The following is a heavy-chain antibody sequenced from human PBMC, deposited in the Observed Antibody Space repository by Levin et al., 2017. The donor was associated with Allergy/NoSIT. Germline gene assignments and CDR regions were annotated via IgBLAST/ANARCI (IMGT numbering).Heavy chain of an antibody. Sequence: LSLTCAASGFTFSSYSMNWVRQAPGKGLEWVSSISSSSSYIYYADSVKGRFTISRDNAKNSLYLQMNSLRAEDTAVYYCARDPGSYYDSSGYYPDYWGQGTLVTVSS. CDR3: ARDPGSYYDSSGYYPDY. J-gene: IGHJ4*02. D-gene: IGHD3-22*01. CDR1: GFTFSSYS. V-gene: IGHV3-21*01. CDR2: ISSSSSYI.